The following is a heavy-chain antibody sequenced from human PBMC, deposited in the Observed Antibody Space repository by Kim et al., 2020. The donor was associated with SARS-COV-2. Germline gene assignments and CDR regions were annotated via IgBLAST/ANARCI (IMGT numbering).Heavy chain of an antibody. CDR1: GFTFSSYA. CDR3: AKATDHGSSWPNCFDP. V-gene: IGHV3-23*03. J-gene: IGHJ5*02. D-gene: IGHD6-13*01. CDR2: IYSGGSST. Sequence: GGSLRLSCAASGFTFSSYAMSWVRQAPGKGLEWVSVIYSGGSSTYYADSVKGRFTISRDNSKNTLYLQMNSLRAEDTAVYYCAKATDHGSSWPNCFDPWGQGTLVTVSS.